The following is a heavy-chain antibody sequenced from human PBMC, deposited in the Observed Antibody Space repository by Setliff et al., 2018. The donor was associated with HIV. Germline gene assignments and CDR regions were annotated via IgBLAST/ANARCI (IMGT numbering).Heavy chain of an antibody. CDR2: IIPLFGTE. CDR3: ARAQPTNRIAAAGFDY. J-gene: IGHJ4*02. V-gene: IGHV1-69*13. Sequence: SVKVSCKASGGTFSSYAISWVRQAPGQGLEWMGGIIPLFGTENYAQKSQGRVTITADESTSTAYMELSSLRSEDTAVYYCARAQPTNRIAAAGFDYWGQGTLVTVSS. D-gene: IGHD6-13*01. CDR1: GGTFSSYA.